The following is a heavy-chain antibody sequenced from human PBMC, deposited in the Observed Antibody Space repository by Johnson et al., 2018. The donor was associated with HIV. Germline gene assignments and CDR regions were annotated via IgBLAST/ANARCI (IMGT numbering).Heavy chain of an antibody. Sequence: VQLVESGGGLVKPGVSLRLSCAASGFTFSNAWMSWVRQAPGKGLEWVGRIKRKTDGGTTDYAAPVKGRFTISRDDSKNTLYLQMNSLKTEDTAVYYCARGRPSGSHDAFDIWGQGTMVTVSS. CDR3: ARGRPSGSHDAFDI. CDR1: GFTFSNAW. D-gene: IGHD3-22*01. V-gene: IGHV3-15*01. CDR2: IKRKTDGGTT. J-gene: IGHJ3*02.